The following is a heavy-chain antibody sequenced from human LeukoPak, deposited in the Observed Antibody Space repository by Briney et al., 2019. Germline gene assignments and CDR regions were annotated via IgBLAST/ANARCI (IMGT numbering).Heavy chain of an antibody. CDR3: ARDRSGYEDY. J-gene: IGHJ4*02. Sequence: GGSLRLSCAASGFTFSAYYMSWIRQAPGKGLEWVSYISSSSSYTNYADSVKGRFTISRDNAKNSLYLQMNSLRAEDTAVYYCARDRSGYEDYWGQGTLVTVSS. V-gene: IGHV3-11*06. D-gene: IGHD5-12*01. CDR1: GFTFSAYY. CDR2: ISSSSSYT.